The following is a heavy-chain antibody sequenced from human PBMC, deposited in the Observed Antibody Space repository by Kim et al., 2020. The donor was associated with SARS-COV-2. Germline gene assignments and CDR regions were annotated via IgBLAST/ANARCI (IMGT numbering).Heavy chain of an antibody. V-gene: IGHV4-34*01. CDR1: GGSFSGYY. CDR2: INHSGST. D-gene: IGHD3-9*01. J-gene: IGHJ3*01. CDR3: TRGGVYYDILTGYSTDAF. Sequence: SETLSLTCAVYGGSFSGYYWSWIRQPPGKGLEWIGEINHSGSTNYNPSLKSRVTISVDTSKNQFSLKLSSVTAADTAVYYCTRGGVYYDILTGYSTDAF.